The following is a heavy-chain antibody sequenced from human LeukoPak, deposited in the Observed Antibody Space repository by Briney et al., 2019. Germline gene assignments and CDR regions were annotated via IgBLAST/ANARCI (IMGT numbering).Heavy chain of an antibody. D-gene: IGHD2/OR15-2a*01. CDR3: ARDRGTFLGMDV. V-gene: IGHV3-13*01. CDR1: GFTFSSYD. J-gene: IGHJ6*02. Sequence: PGGSLRLSCAASGFTFSSYDMHWVRQATGKGLEWVSAIGTAGDTYYPGSVKGRFTISRENAKNSLYLQMNSLRAGDTAVYYCARDRGTFLGMDVWGQGTTVTVSS. CDR2: IGTAGDT.